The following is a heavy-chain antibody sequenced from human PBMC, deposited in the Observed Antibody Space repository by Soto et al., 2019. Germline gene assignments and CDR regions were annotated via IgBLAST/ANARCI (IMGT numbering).Heavy chain of an antibody. J-gene: IGHJ4*02. CDR3: ARDPDYGDYWGYFFDS. V-gene: IGHV1-2*02. Sequence: QVQLVQSGAEVKKPGASVKVSCKTSGYTFAAYYIHWIRQAPGQGLEWMGWINPTSGGTVYAQNFQDRVTMTRDTSVSTAYRELTRLTSDDTAVYYCARDPDYGDYWGYFFDSWGQGTPVTVSS. D-gene: IGHD4-17*01. CDR1: GYTFAAYY. CDR2: INPTSGGT.